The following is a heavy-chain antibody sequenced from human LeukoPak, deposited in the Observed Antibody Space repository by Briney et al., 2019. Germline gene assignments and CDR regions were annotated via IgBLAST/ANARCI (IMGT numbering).Heavy chain of an antibody. CDR1: GGSISSTNW. CDR3: ARGGIGSSWYLRYVDAFDI. V-gene: IGHV4-4*02. J-gene: IGHJ3*02. Sequence: PSGTLSLTCAVSGGSISSTNWWSWVRQPPGKGLEWIGEIYQSGSTNYNPSLKSRVTMSVDKSKNQFSLNLSSVTAADTAVYYCARGGIGSSWYLRYVDAFDIWGQGTMVTVSS. CDR2: IYQSGST. D-gene: IGHD6-13*01.